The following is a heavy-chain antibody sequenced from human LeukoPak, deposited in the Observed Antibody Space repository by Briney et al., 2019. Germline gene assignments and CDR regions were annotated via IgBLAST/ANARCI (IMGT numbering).Heavy chain of an antibody. CDR1: GYTFTGYY. J-gene: IGHJ6*03. V-gene: IGHV1-46*01. CDR3: ARSGTRYPYYYYMDV. Sequence: ASVKVSCKASGYTFTGYYMHWVRQAPGQGLEWMGIINPSGGSTSYAQKFQGRVTMTRDTSTSTVYMELSSLRSEDTAVYYCARSGTRYPYYYYMDVWGKGTTVTISS. D-gene: IGHD1-26*01. CDR2: INPSGGST.